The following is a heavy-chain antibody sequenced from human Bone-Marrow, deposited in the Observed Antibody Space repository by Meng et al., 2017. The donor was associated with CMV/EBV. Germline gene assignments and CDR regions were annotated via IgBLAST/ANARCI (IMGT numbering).Heavy chain of an antibody. CDR1: GFTFTSSA. CDR3: AAGWDILVVPADYYYYYGMDV. Sequence: SVKVSCKASGFTFTSSAVQWVRQARGQRLAWIGWIVVGSGNTNYAQKFQERVTITRDMSTSTAYMELSSLRSEDTAVYYCAAGWDILVVPADYYYYYGMDVWGQGTTVTVSS. V-gene: IGHV1-58*01. CDR2: IVVGSGNT. D-gene: IGHD2-2*01. J-gene: IGHJ6*02.